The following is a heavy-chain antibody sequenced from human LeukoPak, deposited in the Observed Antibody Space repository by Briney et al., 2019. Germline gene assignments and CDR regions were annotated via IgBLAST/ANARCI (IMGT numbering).Heavy chain of an antibody. Sequence: GGSLRLSCAASGFTFSSYAMSWVRQAPGEGVEWGSAISGSGGSTYYADSAKGGFTSSIDNSKNTLYLQMNSLRAEDKAVYYCAQYYSGSAEIDYWGQGTLVTVSS. D-gene: IGHD3-10*01. J-gene: IGHJ4*02. CDR1: GFTFSSYA. V-gene: IGHV3-23*01. CDR3: AQYYSGSAEIDY. CDR2: ISGSGGST.